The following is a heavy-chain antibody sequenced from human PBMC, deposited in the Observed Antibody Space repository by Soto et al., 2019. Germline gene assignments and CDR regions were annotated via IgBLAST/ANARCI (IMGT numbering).Heavy chain of an antibody. V-gene: IGHV4-61*05. CDR3: ARQVSSAWPPYYYDMDV. Sequence: SETLSLTCSVSGDSISNSRFYWAWIRQPPGEGLEWIGHIHYSGSTNYNPSLKSRVTISVDTSKNQVSLKLSSVTAADTAMYFCARQVSSAWPPYYYDMDVWGQGTTVTVSS. J-gene: IGHJ6*02. CDR2: IHYSGST. CDR1: GDSISNSRFY. D-gene: IGHD6-25*01.